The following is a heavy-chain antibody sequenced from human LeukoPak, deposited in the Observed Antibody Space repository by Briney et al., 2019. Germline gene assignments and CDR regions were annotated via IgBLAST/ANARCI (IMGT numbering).Heavy chain of an antibody. CDR1: GYSFTSYW. J-gene: IGHJ3*02. D-gene: IGHD3-22*01. V-gene: IGHV5-51*01. CDR3: ARLPYYYDSSGYPHDAFDI. Sequence: GESLKISSKGSGYSFTSYWIGWVRQMPGKGLEWMGIIYPGDSDTRYSPSFQGQVTISADKSISTAYLQWSSLKASDTAMYYCARLPYYYDSSGYPHDAFDIWGQGTMVTVSS. CDR2: IYPGDSDT.